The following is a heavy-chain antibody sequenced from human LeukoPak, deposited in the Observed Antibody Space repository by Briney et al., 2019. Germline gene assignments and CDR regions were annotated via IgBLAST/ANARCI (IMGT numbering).Heavy chain of an antibody. CDR3: ARTEYYYYGMDV. Sequence: PGGSLRLSCAASGFTVSSNYMSWVRQAPGKGLEWVSSISSSSSYIYYADSVKGRFTISRDNAKNSLYLQMNSLRAEDTAVYYCARTEYYYYGMDVWGQGTTVTVSS. V-gene: IGHV3-21*01. CDR2: ISSSSSYI. CDR1: GFTVSSNY. J-gene: IGHJ6*02.